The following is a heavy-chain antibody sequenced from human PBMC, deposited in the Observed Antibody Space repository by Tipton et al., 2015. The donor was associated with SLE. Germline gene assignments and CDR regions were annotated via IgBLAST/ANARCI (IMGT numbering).Heavy chain of an antibody. J-gene: IGHJ6*03. CDR1: GDSISSDH. Sequence: TLSLTCTVSGDSISSDHWSWIRQPAGKGLEWIGRIYTSGSTNYNPSLKSRVTISIDTPKNQFSLKLSSVTAADTAVYYCARAPHLTGSYYYYYMDVWGKGTTVTISS. D-gene: IGHD7-27*01. CDR3: ARAPHLTGSYYYYYMDV. CDR2: IYTSGST. V-gene: IGHV4-4*07.